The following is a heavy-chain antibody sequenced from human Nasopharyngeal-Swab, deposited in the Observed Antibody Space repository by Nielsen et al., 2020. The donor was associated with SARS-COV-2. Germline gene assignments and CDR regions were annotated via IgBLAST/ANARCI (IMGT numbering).Heavy chain of an antibody. D-gene: IGHD3-3*01. J-gene: IGHJ6*02. V-gene: IGHV4-34*01. CDR3: ARLDYDFWSGYSDQYGMDV. Sequence: WIRQPPGKGLEWIGEFNHSGNTNYNPSLKSRLTISVDMSKNQSSLKLRSVTPADTAVYYCARLDYDFWSGYSDQYGMDVWGQGTTVTVSS. CDR2: FNHSGNT.